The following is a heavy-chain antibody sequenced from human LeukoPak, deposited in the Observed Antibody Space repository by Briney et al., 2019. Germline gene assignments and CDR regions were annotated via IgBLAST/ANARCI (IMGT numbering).Heavy chain of an antibody. D-gene: IGHD2-2*01. CDR3: AKDPRQIVAVPLFDP. Sequence: GRSLRLSCAASGFTFSSYSMHWVRQAPGKGLEWVAFIRCGGSNKYYADSVKGRFTISRDNFKNTLYLQMNSLRAEDTAVYYCAKDPRQIVAVPLFDPWGQGTLVTVSS. V-gene: IGHV3-30*02. J-gene: IGHJ5*02. CDR1: GFTFSSYS. CDR2: IRCGGSNK.